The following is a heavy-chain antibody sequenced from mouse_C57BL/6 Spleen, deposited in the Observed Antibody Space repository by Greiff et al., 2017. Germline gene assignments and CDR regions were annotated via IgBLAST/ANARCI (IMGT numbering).Heavy chain of an antibody. CDR3: ARRSYYYAMDY. J-gene: IGHJ4*01. CDR1: GYTFTGYW. V-gene: IGHV1-64*01. CDR2: IHPNSGST. Sequence: QVQLKQPGAELVKPGASVKLSCKASGYTFTGYWMHWVKQRPGQGLEWIGMIHPNSGSTNYNEKFKSKATLTVDKSSSTAYMQLSSLTSEDSAVYYCARRSYYYAMDYWGQGTSVTVSS.